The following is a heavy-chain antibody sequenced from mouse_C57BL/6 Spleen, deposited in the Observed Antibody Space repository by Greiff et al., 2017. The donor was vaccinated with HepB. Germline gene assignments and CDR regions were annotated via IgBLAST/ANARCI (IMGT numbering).Heavy chain of an antibody. CDR2: INPSNGGT. D-gene: IGHD2-3*01. J-gene: IGHJ1*03. V-gene: IGHV1-53*01. CDR1: GYTFTSYW. Sequence: VQLQQPGTELVKPGASVKLSCKASGYTFTSYWMHWVKQRPGQGLEWIGNINPSNGGTYYNEKFKSKATLTVDKSSSTAYMQLSSLTSEDSAVYYCARSGDGYFYWYFDVWGTGTTVTVSS. CDR3: ARSGDGYFYWYFDV.